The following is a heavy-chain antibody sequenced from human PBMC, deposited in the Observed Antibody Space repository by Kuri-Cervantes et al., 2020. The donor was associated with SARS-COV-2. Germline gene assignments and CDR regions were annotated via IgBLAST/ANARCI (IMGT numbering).Heavy chain of an antibody. J-gene: IGHJ5*02. CDR3: ARDPTDIVATSNWFDP. V-gene: IGHV1-69*05. D-gene: IGHD5-12*01. CDR1: GGTFSSYA. Sequence: SVKVSCKASGGTFSSYAISWVRQAPGQGLEWMGGIIPIFGTANYAQKFQGRVTMTRDTSISTAYMELSRLRSDDTAVYYCARDPTDIVATSNWFDPWGQGTLVTVSS. CDR2: IIPIFGTA.